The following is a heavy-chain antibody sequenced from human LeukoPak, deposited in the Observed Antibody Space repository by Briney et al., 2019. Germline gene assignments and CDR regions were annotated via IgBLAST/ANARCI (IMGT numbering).Heavy chain of an antibody. V-gene: IGHV3-7*01. Sequence: GGSLRPSCAASGFTFSSYWMSWVRQAPGKGLEWVANIKQDGSEKYYVDSVKGRFTISRDNAKNSLYLQMNSLRAEDTAVYYCARDRPGVVAATWFDPWGQGTLVTVSS. D-gene: IGHD2-15*01. CDR2: IKQDGSEK. J-gene: IGHJ5*02. CDR1: GFTFSSYW. CDR3: ARDRPGVVAATWFDP.